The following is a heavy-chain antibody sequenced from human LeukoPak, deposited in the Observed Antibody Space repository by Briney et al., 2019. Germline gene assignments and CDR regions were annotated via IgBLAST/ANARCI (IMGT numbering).Heavy chain of an antibody. CDR2: INHSGST. D-gene: IGHD3-10*01. CDR3: ARGRRFGPYYYYYYMDV. CDR1: GGSFSGYY. Sequence: KPSETLSLTCAVYGGSFSGYYWSWIRQPPGKGLEWIGEINHSGSTNYNPSLKSRVTISVDTSKNQFSLKLSSVTAADTAVYYCARGRRFGPYYYYYYMDVWGKGTTVTVSS. V-gene: IGHV4-34*01. J-gene: IGHJ6*03.